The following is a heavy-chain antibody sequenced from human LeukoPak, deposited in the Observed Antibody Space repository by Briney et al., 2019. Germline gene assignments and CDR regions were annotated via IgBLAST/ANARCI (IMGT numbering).Heavy chain of an antibody. CDR1: GDSITNYY. V-gene: IGHV4-4*07. Sequence: SETLSLTCSVSGDSITNYYWSWIRQPAGKGLEWIGRVYTNGATNYNPSLKSRVTMSVDMAKKQFTLKLTSVTAADTAVYFCARVLSSASKVFDYWGQGTLVTVSS. CDR3: ARVLSSASKVFDY. CDR2: VYTNGAT. J-gene: IGHJ4*02. D-gene: IGHD6-6*01.